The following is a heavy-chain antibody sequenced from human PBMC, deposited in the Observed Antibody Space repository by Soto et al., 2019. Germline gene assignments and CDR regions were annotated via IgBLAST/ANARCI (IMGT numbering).Heavy chain of an antibody. CDR2: LTGSGAST. D-gene: IGHD2-8*01. J-gene: IGHJ4*02. V-gene: IGHV3-23*01. CDR3: VRENGNSNAYYFDS. CDR1: GFTFGTYA. Sequence: EVQLLESGGGLVQPGGSLRISCAASGFTFGTYAMTWVRQAPGKGLEWVAALTGSGASTYYADSVRARFIISRDTSQNTLYLRLTSLRVDDTAVYYCVRENGNSNAYYFDSWGQGTLVTVSS.